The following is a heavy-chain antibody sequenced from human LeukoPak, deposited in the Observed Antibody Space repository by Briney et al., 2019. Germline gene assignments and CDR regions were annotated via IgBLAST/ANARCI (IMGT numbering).Heavy chain of an antibody. CDR2: IYHSGST. D-gene: IGHD5-18*01. CDR3: ARWGYSYGFDY. CDR1: GGSISSGGYS. J-gene: IGHJ4*02. Sequence: PSETLSLTCAVSGGSISSGGYSWSWIRQPPGKGLEWIGYIYHSGSTYYNPSLKSRVTISVDRSKNQFSLKLSSVTAADTAVYYCARWGYSYGFDYWGQGTLVTVSS. V-gene: IGHV4-30-2*01.